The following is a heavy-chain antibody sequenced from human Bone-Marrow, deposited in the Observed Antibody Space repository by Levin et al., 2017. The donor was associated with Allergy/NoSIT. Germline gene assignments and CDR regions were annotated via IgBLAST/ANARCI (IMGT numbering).Heavy chain of an antibody. V-gene: IGHV3-23*01. J-gene: IGHJ6*02. CDR1: GFTFSSYA. D-gene: IGHD6-13*01. Sequence: ASVKVSCAASGFTFSSYAMSWVRQAPGKGLEWVSAISGSGGSTYYADSVKGRFTISRDNSKNTLYLQMNSLRAEDTAVYYCAKDEYSSSWFDYYYYGMDVWGQGTTVTVSS. CDR3: AKDEYSSSWFDYYYYGMDV. CDR2: ISGSGGST.